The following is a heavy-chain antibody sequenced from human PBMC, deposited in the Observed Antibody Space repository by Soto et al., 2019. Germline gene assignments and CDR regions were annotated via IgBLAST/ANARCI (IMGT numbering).Heavy chain of an antibody. J-gene: IGHJ4*02. Sequence: SETLSLTCAVYGGSFSGYYWSWIRQPPGKGLEWIGEINHSGSTNYNPSLKSRVTISVDTSKNQFSLKLSSVTAADTAVYYCASDILGYCSSTSCYDYWGQGTLVTVSS. D-gene: IGHD2-2*01. V-gene: IGHV4-34*01. CDR3: ASDILGYCSSTSCYDY. CDR1: GGSFSGYY. CDR2: INHSGST.